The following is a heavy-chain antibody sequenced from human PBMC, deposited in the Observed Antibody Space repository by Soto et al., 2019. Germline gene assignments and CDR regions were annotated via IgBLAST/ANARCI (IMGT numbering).Heavy chain of an antibody. D-gene: IGHD6-19*01. J-gene: IGHJ4*02. V-gene: IGHV3-48*02. CDR3: ARSVEGHFDY. Sequence: EVQLVESGGGLVQPGGALRLSCAASGFKFNIYSMNWIRQAPGKGLEWSAYMTRDTKTIKYGDSVKGRFTIYRDNDKYFVDLQMNSLRDEDTGVYYCARSVEGHFDYWGQGTVVTVSA. CDR2: MTRDTKTI. CDR1: GFKFNIYS.